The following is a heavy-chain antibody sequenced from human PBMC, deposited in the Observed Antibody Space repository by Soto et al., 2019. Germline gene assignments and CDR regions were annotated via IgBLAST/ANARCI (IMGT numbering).Heavy chain of an antibody. CDR2: ISYDGSNK. CDR3: AREYSSSPIPSFYYYGMDV. D-gene: IGHD6-6*01. V-gene: IGHV3-30*03. Sequence: LRRSCAASGFTFSSYGMHGVRQAPGKGLEWVAVISYDGSNKYYADSVKGRFTISRDNSKNTLYLQMNSLRAEDTAVYYCAREYSSSPIPSFYYYGMDVWGQGTTVTVSS. J-gene: IGHJ6*02. CDR1: GFTFSSYG.